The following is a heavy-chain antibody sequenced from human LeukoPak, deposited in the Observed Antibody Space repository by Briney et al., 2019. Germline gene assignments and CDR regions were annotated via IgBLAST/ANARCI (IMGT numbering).Heavy chain of an antibody. CDR2: IYYSGST. D-gene: IGHD3-3*02. V-gene: IGHV4-59*01. CDR1: GGSISSYY. J-gene: IGHJ4*02. CDR3: ARDHHFWSGYREFDY. Sequence: SETLSLTCTVSGGSISSYYWSWIRQPPGKGLEWIGYIYYSGSTNYNPPLKSRVTISVDTSKNQFSLKLSSVTAADTAVYYCARDHHFWSGYREFDYWGQGTLVTVSS.